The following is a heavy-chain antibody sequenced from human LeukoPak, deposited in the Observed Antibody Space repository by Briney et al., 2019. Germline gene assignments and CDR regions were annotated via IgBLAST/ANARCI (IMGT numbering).Heavy chain of an antibody. J-gene: IGHJ4*02. Sequence: PSETLPLTCAVYGGSFSGYYWSWIRQPPGKGLEWIGEINHSGYTNYNPSLKSRVTISVDTSKNQFSLKLSSVTAADTAVYYCARLSAYYYDSSGYYYWGQGTLVTVSS. CDR1: GGSFSGYY. V-gene: IGHV4-34*01. D-gene: IGHD3-22*01. CDR3: ARLSAYYYDSSGYYY. CDR2: INHSGYT.